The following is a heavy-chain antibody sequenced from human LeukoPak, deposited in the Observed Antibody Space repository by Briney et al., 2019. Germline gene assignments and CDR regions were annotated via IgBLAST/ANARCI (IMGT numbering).Heavy chain of an antibody. CDR2: IYTSGTT. CDR3: ARTSPRAATFDY. V-gene: IGHV4-4*07. D-gene: IGHD2-15*01. Sequence: SETLSLTCAVSGGSISSYYWSWIRQPAGKGLEWIGRIYTSGTTNYNPSLKSRVTMSVDTSKNQFSLNLNSVAAADTAVYYCARTSPRAATFDYWGQGTLVTVSS. CDR1: GGSISSYY. J-gene: IGHJ4*02.